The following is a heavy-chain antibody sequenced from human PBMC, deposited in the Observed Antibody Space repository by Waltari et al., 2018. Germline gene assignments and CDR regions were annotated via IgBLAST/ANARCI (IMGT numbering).Heavy chain of an antibody. D-gene: IGHD3-3*01. CDR1: GFTFDDYA. CDR3: AKDIGAWIFGVVNGLDY. CDR2: ISWNSGSI. J-gene: IGHJ4*02. V-gene: IGHV3-9*01. Sequence: EVQLVESGGGLVQPGRSLRLSCAASGFTFDDYAMHWVRQAPGKGLDCVAGISWNSGSIGYADSVKGRFTISRDNAKNSLYLQMNSLRAEDTALYYCAKDIGAWIFGVVNGLDYWGQGTLVTVSS.